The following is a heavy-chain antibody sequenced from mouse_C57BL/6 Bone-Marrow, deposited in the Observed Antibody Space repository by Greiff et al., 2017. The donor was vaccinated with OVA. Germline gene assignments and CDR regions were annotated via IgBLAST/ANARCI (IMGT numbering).Heavy chain of an antibody. V-gene: IGHV1-81*01. D-gene: IGHD1-1*01. CDR2: IYPRSGNT. CDR1: GYTFTSYG. J-gene: IGHJ2*01. Sequence: QVQLQQSGAELARPGASVKLSCKASGYTFTSYGISWVKQRTGQGLEWIGEIYPRSGNTYYNEKFKGKATLTADKSSSTAYMELRSLTSEDSAVYFCARLTHYYGSSPPYFDYWGQGTTLTVSS. CDR3: ARLTHYYGSSPPYFDY.